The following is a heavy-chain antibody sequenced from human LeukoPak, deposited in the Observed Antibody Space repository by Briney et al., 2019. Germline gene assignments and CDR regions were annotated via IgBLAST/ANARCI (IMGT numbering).Heavy chain of an antibody. V-gene: IGHV1-69*05. CDR3: SSEVRYCSGGSCLFDP. Sequence: SVKVSCTASGGTFSSYAISWVRQAPGQGLEWMGGIIPIFGTANYAQKFQGRVTFTTDESTSTAYMQRSSLISEDAAVYYCSSEVRYCSGGSCLFDPWGQGTLVTVSS. D-gene: IGHD2-15*01. CDR1: GGTFSSYA. CDR2: IIPIFGTA. J-gene: IGHJ5*02.